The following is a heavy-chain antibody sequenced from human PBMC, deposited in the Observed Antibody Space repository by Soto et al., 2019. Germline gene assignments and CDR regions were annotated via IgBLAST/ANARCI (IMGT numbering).Heavy chain of an antibody. CDR3: AKGRSCSSTSCLLFDY. D-gene: IGHD2-2*01. Sequence: GGSLRLSCAASGFTFSSYAMSWVRQAPGKGLEWVSAISGSGGSTYYADSVKGRFTISRDNSKNTLYLQMNSLRAEDTAVYYCAKGRSCSSTSCLLFDYWGQGTLVTVSS. J-gene: IGHJ4*02. V-gene: IGHV3-23*01. CDR2: ISGSGGST. CDR1: GFTFSSYA.